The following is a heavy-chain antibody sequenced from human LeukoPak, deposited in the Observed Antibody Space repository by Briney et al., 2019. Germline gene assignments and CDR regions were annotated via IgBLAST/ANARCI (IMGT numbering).Heavy chain of an antibody. CDR3: ARDATGDGDLES. CDR2: ISYDGSNK. D-gene: IGHD4-17*01. CDR1: GFTFTKYA. J-gene: IGHJ5*02. Sequence: GGSLRLSCAASGFTFTKYAMHWVRQAPGKGLEWVAVISYDGSNKYYADSVKGRFTISRGNSKNTLYLQMNSLRSEDTAVYYCARDATGDGDLESWGQGTLVTVSP. V-gene: IGHV3-30*19.